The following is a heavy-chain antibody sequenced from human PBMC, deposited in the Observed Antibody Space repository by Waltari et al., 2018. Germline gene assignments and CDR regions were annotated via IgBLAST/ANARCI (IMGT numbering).Heavy chain of an antibody. CDR1: GYTFTGYY. J-gene: IGHJ4*02. Sequence: QVQLVQSGAEVKKPGASVKVSCKASGYTFTGYYMHWVRQAPGQGLEWRGPINPHSGGTNKAQKFQGMVTLTRDTSISTAYMELSRLRSDDTAVYYCARDSRGASSGCYDYWGQGTLVTVSS. CDR2: INPHSGGT. CDR3: ARDSRGASSGCYDY. V-gene: IGHV1-2*06. D-gene: IGHD6-19*01.